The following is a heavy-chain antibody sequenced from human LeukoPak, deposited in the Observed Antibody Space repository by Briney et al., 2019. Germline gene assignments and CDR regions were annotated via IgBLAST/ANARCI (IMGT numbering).Heavy chain of an antibody. D-gene: IGHD6-13*01. CDR3: ARHADDSSGWWTIDY. V-gene: IGHV4-59*01. CDR1: GGSISSYY. Sequence: SETLSLTCTVSGGSISSYYWSWIRQPPGKGLEWIGYIYYSGSTNYNPSLKSRVTISVDTSKNQFSLKLSSVTAADAAVYYCARHADDSSGWWTIDYWGQGTLVTVSS. J-gene: IGHJ4*02. CDR2: IYYSGST.